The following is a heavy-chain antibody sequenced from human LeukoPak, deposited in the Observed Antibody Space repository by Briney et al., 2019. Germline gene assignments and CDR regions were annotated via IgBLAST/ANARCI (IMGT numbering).Heavy chain of an antibody. J-gene: IGHJ5*02. D-gene: IGHD3-22*01. CDR1: GFTFSSYA. CDR2: ISYDGSNK. Sequence: GGSLRLSCAASGFTFSSYAMHWVRQAPGKGLEWVAVISYDGSNKYYAGSVKGRFTISRDNSKNTLYLQMNSLRAEDTAVYYCARERDYYDSSGYYYVGWFDPWGQGTLVTVSS. CDR3: ARERDYYDSSGYYYVGWFDP. V-gene: IGHV3-30-3*01.